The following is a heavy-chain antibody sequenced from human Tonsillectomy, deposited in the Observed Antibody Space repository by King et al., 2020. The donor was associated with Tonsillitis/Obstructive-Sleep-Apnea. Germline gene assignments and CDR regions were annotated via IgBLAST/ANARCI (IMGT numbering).Heavy chain of an antibody. D-gene: IGHD4-17*01. Sequence: VQLVESGTEVKKPGESLKISCKGSGYRFTSYWIGWVRQMSGKGLEWMGIIYPGDSDTRYSPSFQGQVTISADKSISTAYLQWSSLKASDTAMFFCARLSPDYDDAFDIWGQGTMFTVSS. CDR2: IYPGDSDT. CDR3: ARLSPDYDDAFDI. J-gene: IGHJ3*02. CDR1: GYRFTSYW. V-gene: IGHV5-51*01.